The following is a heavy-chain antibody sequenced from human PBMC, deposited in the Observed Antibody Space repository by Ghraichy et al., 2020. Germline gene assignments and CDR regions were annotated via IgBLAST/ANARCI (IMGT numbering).Heavy chain of an antibody. D-gene: IGHD6-13*01. CDR2: IYSGGST. CDR1: GFTVSSNY. V-gene: IGHV3-53*01. Sequence: GESLRLSCAASGFTVSSNYMSWVRQAPGKGLEWVSVIYSGGSTYYADSVKGRFTISRDNSKNTLYLQMNSLRAEDTAVYYCARQYSSSWPFDYWGQGTLVTVSS. J-gene: IGHJ4*02. CDR3: ARQYSSSWPFDY.